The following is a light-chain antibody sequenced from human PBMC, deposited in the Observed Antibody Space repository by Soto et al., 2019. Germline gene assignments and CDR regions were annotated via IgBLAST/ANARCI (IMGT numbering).Light chain of an antibody. CDR2: LNSDGSH. CDR1: SGHSSYA. V-gene: IGLV4-69*01. Sequence: QLVLTQSPSASASLGASVKLTCTLSSGHSSYAIAWHQQQPEKGPRYLMKLNSDGSHSKGDGIPDRFSGSSSGAERYLTISSLQSADEADYHCQTWGTGLLVFGGGTKVTVL. J-gene: IGLJ3*02. CDR3: QTWGTGLLV.